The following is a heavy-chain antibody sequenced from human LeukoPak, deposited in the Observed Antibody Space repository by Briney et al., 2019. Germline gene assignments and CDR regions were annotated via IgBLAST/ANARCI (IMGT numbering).Heavy chain of an antibody. J-gene: IGHJ2*01. V-gene: IGHV3-21*01. D-gene: IGHD5-12*01. Sequence: PGGSLRLSCAASGFTFSSYSMNWVRQAPGKGLEWVSSISSSSSYIYYADSVKGRFTISRDNAKNSLYLQMNSLRAEDTAVYYCARVEAPATIPFYWYFDLWGRGTLVTVSS. CDR3: ARVEAPATIPFYWYFDL. CDR1: GFTFSSYS. CDR2: ISSSSSYI.